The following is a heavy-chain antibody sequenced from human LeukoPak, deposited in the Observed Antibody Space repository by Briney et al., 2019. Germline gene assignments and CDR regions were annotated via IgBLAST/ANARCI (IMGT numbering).Heavy chain of an antibody. Sequence: ASVTVSFTCSVYTFTIYGISWVRQAPGQGQGWMGWISAYNGNTNYAQKLQGRVTMTTDTSTSTAYMELRSLRSDDTAVYYCARGRTTVTTYYYYYYYMDVWGKGTTVTVSS. V-gene: IGHV1-18*01. CDR3: ARGRTTVTTYYYYYYYMDV. D-gene: IGHD4-11*01. J-gene: IGHJ6*03. CDR2: ISAYNGNT. CDR1: VYTFTIYG.